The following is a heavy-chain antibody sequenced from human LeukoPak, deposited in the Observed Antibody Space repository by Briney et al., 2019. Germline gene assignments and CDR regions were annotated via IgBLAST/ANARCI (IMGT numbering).Heavy chain of an antibody. Sequence: GGSLRLSCAASGFTFSSYAMSWVRQAPGKGLEWVSAISGSGGSTYYADSVKGRFTISRDNSKNTLYLQMNSLRAEDTAVYYCASSGGIVVPSSRNWFDPWGQGTLVTVSS. J-gene: IGHJ5*02. D-gene: IGHD3-22*01. CDR2: ISGSGGST. V-gene: IGHV3-23*01. CDR3: ASSGGIVVPSSRNWFDP. CDR1: GFTFSSYA.